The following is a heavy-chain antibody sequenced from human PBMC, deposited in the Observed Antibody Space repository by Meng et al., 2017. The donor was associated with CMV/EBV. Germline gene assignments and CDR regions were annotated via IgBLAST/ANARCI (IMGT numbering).Heavy chain of an antibody. Sequence: GHLLGVGVGSFQPGASLRPSFAASGFTFSSYAMSWVRQAPGKGLEWVSAISGSGGSTYYADAVKGRFTISRDNSKNTLYLQMNSLRAEDTAVYYCAYTAMVTLWGQGTLVTVSS. CDR3: AYTAMVTL. V-gene: IGHV3-23*01. D-gene: IGHD5-18*01. CDR1: GFTFSSYA. J-gene: IGHJ4*02. CDR2: ISGSGGST.